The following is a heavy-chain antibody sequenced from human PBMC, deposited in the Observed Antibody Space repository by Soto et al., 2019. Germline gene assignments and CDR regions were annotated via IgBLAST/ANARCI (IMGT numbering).Heavy chain of an antibody. Sequence: PGESLKISCXVSGSTFTNSWIGWVRQMPGRGLEWMGIIYPSDSDTRYRPSFQGQVTISADKSISSAYLQWSSLRASDTAMYYCARGGVSTRTFDYWGQGTPVTVSS. D-gene: IGHD3-3*01. J-gene: IGHJ4*02. CDR2: IYPSDSDT. V-gene: IGHV5-51*01. CDR1: GSTFTNSW. CDR3: ARGGVSTRTFDY.